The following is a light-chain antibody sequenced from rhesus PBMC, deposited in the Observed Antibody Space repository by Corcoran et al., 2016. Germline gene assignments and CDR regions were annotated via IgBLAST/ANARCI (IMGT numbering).Light chain of an antibody. CDR3: LQYNSKPFT. J-gene: IGKJ3*01. Sequence: DIQMTQSPSSLSASVGDRVTITCRASQGISNYLSWYQQKPGKDPKRLIYVASSLECGGPSRFSGSGSGTEFTLTLSSLQPEDFAVYFCLQYNSKPFTFGPGTKLDIK. V-gene: IGKV1-36*01. CDR2: VAS. CDR1: QGISNY.